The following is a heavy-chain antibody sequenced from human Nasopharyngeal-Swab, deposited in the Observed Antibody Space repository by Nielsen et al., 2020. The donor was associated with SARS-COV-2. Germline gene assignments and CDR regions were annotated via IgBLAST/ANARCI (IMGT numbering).Heavy chain of an antibody. J-gene: IGHJ6*02. V-gene: IGHV3-30-3*01. CDR2: ISYDGSNK. D-gene: IGHD3-10*01. CDR3: ARDGFGESPYYYYYGMDV. CDR1: GFTFSRYT. Sequence: GGSLRLSCAASGFTFSRYTMHWVRQAPGKGLEWVAVISYDGSNKYYADSVKGRFTISRDISKNTLYLQMNSLRAEDTAVYYCARDGFGESPYYYYYGMDVWGQGTTVTVSS.